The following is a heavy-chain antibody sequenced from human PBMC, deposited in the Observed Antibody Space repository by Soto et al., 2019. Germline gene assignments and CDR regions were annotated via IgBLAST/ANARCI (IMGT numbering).Heavy chain of an antibody. CDR3: AREKQSNPSWYGMDV. J-gene: IGHJ6*02. V-gene: IGHV4-4*02. Sequence: QVQLQESGPGLVKPSGTLSLTCAVSGGSISSSNWWSWVRQPPGKGLEWIGEIYHSGSTNYNPSLKSRVTISVDKSENQFSLKLSSVTAADMAVYYCAREKQSNPSWYGMDVWGQGTTVTVSS. D-gene: IGHD3-16*02. CDR2: IYHSGST. CDR1: GGSISSSNW.